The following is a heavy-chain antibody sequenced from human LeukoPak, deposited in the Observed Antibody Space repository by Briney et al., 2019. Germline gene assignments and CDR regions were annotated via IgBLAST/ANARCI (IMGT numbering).Heavy chain of an antibody. CDR3: ARDIFFYDILTGYPRGDAFDI. J-gene: IGHJ3*02. V-gene: IGHV3-7*01. CDR2: IKQDGSEK. CDR1: GFTFSSYW. Sequence: PGRSLRLSCAASGFTFSSYWMSWVRQAPGKGLEWVANIKQDGSEKYYVDSVKGRFTISRDNAKNSLYLQMNSLRAEDTAVYYCARDIFFYDILTGYPRGDAFDIWGQGTMVTVSS. D-gene: IGHD3-9*01.